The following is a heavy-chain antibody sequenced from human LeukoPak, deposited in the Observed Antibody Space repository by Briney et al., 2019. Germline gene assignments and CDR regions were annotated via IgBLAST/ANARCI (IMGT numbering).Heavy chain of an antibody. CDR2: VYYSGST. V-gene: IGHV4-39*07. CDR1: GASISSSVYY. Sequence: SETLSLTCTVSGASISSSVYYWGWIRQPPGKGLEWIGSVYYSGSTYCNPSLTSRVTISLDTSKNQFSLKLNSVTAADTAVYYCARGSAMITKALFLDYWGQGTLVTVSS. CDR3: ARGSAMITKALFLDY. D-gene: IGHD5-18*01. J-gene: IGHJ4*02.